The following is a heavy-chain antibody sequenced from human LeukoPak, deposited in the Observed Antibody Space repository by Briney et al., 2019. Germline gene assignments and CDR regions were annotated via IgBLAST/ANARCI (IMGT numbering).Heavy chain of an antibody. CDR1: GGSISSGGYS. D-gene: IGHD2-2*01. V-gene: IGHV4-30-2*01. Sequence: SETLSLTCAASGGSISSGGYSWSWIGQPPGKGLEGVGYIYHSGRTYDNPSLKSRVNISVDRSKNQFSLKLSSVTAADTAVYYCARATDGYCSSTSCSEGYFDLWGRGTLVTVSS. CDR3: ARATDGYCSSTSCSEGYFDL. CDR2: IYHSGRT. J-gene: IGHJ2*01.